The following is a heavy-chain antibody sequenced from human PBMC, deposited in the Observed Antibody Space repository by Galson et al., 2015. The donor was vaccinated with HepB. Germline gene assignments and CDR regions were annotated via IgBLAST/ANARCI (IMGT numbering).Heavy chain of an antibody. V-gene: IGHV1-69*13. Sequence: SVKVSCKASGGTFSSYAISWVRQAPGQGLEWMGGIIPIFGTANYAQKFQGRVTITADESTSTAYMELSSLRSEDTAVYYCARELLNPHSPMLDGYSYGYGEEGGYWGQGTLVTVSS. J-gene: IGHJ4*02. CDR3: ARELLNPHSPMLDGYSYGYGEEGGY. CDR2: IIPIFGTA. D-gene: IGHD5-18*01. CDR1: GGTFSSYA.